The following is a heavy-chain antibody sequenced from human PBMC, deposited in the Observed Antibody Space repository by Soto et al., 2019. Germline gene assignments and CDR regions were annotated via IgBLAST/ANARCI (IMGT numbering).Heavy chain of an antibody. CDR3: ARDYSEAPYYDFWSGFDP. J-gene: IGHJ5*02. D-gene: IGHD3-3*01. Sequence: QVQLQESGPGLVKPSETLSLTCTVSGGSISSYYWSWIRQPAGKGLEWIGRIYTSGSTNYNPSLKGRVTMSVDTSKNQFSLKLSSVTAADTAVYYCARDYSEAPYYDFWSGFDPWGQGTLVTVSS. CDR1: GGSISSYY. CDR2: IYTSGST. V-gene: IGHV4-4*07.